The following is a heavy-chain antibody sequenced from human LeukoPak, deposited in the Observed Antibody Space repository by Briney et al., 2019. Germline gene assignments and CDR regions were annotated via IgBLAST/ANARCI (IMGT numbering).Heavy chain of an antibody. V-gene: IGHV3-9*01. Sequence: GGSLRLSCAASGFTFDDYAMHWVRQAPGKGLEWVSGISWNSGSIGYADSVKGRFTISRDNAKNSLYLQMNSLRAEDTALYYCAKDYYDILTGLWAFDYWGQGTLVTVSS. CDR2: ISWNSGSI. D-gene: IGHD3-9*01. CDR3: AKDYYDILTGLWAFDY. CDR1: GFTFDDYA. J-gene: IGHJ4*02.